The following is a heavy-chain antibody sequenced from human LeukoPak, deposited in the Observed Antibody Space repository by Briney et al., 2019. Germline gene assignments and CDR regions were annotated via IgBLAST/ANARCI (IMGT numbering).Heavy chain of an antibody. CDR2: INHSGST. V-gene: IGHV4-34*01. Sequence: PSETLSLTCAVYGVSFSGYYWSWIRQPPGKGLEWIGEINHSGSTNYNPSLKSRVTISVDTSKNQFSLKLSSVTAADTAVYYCARARFYDFWSGRYYYYYYMDVWGKGTTVTVSS. J-gene: IGHJ6*03. CDR3: ARARFYDFWSGRYYYYYYMDV. D-gene: IGHD3-3*01. CDR1: GVSFSGYY.